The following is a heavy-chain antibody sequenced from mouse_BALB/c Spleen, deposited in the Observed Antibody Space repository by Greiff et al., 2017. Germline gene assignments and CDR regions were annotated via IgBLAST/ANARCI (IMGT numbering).Heavy chain of an antibody. Sequence: DVHLVESGGGLVKPGGSLKLSCAASGFTFSSYAMSWVRQTPEKRLEWVASISSGGSTYYPDSVKGRFTISRDNARNILYLQMSSLRSEDTAMYYCARADYPFAYWGQGTLVTVSA. D-gene: IGHD2-4*01. CDR3: ARADYPFAY. J-gene: IGHJ3*01. V-gene: IGHV5-6-5*01. CDR1: GFTFSSYA. CDR2: ISSGGST.